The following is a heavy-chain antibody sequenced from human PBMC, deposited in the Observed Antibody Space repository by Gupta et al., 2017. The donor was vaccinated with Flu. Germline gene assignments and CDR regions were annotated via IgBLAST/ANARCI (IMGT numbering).Heavy chain of an antibody. J-gene: IGHJ6*02. D-gene: IGHD3-3*01. CDR3: AGGVERIVRSGYLASYYYYYGMDV. V-gene: IGHV3-7*01. CDR2: IKQDGSEK. Sequence: ANIKQDGSEKYYVDSVKGRFTISRDNAKNSLYLQMNSLRAEDTAVYYCAGGVERIVRSGYLASYYYYYGMDVWGQGTTVTVSS.